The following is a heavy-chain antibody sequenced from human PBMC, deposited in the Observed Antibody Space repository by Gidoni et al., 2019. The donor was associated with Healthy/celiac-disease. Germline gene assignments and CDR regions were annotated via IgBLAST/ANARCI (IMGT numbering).Heavy chain of an antibody. D-gene: IGHD6-19*01. CDR3: ARGRERVSRSLYGMDV. V-gene: IGHV1-8*01. CDR1: GYTFTSYD. CDR2: MNPNSGNT. Sequence: QVQLVQSGAEVKKPGASVKVSCKASGYTFTSYDINWVRQATGQGLEWMGWMNPNSGNTGYARKFQGRVTMTRNTSISTAYMEPSSLRSEDTAVYYCARGRERVSRSLYGMDVWGQGTTVTVSS. J-gene: IGHJ6*02.